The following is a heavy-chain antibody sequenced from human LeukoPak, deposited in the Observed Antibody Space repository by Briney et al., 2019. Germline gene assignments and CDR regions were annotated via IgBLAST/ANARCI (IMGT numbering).Heavy chain of an antibody. J-gene: IGHJ4*02. D-gene: IGHD4-17*01. V-gene: IGHV4-39*01. CDR1: GGSISSSRYY. CDR3: ARLSGDYDSYFDY. CDR2: VYYIGRT. Sequence: SETLSLTCTLSGGSISSSRYYWGWIRQPPGKGLEWIGTVYYIGRTSYNPSLKRRVTMSVDTSKNQFSLKLSSLTAADTALYYCARLSGDYDSYFDYWGQGTLVTVSS.